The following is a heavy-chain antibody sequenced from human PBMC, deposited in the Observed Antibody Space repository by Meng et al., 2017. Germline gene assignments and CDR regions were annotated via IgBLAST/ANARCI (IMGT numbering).Heavy chain of an antibody. J-gene: IGHJ4*02. CDR1: GFTFDDYA. V-gene: IGHV3-43D*03. D-gene: IGHD1-26*01. Sequence: GESLKISCAASGFTFDDYAMHWVRQAPGKGLEWVSLISWDGGSTYYADSMKGRFTISRDNSKNSLYLQMNSLRAEDTALYYCAKDEGGSYYGIEYWGQGTLVTVSS. CDR2: ISWDGGST. CDR3: AKDEGGSYYGIEY.